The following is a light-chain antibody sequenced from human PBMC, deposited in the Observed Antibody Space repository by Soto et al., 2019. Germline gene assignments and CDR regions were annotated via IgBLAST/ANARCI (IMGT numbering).Light chain of an antibody. Sequence: DIQMTQSPSSVSASVGDRVTITCRASQGISNWLAWYQQKPGKAPSLLIHAASSLQSGVPSRFSGSGYGTDFTLTISSLQPEDFATYFCQQANSLPVTFGPGSKVDIK. J-gene: IGKJ3*01. V-gene: IGKV1-12*01. CDR1: QGISNW. CDR3: QQANSLPVT. CDR2: AAS.